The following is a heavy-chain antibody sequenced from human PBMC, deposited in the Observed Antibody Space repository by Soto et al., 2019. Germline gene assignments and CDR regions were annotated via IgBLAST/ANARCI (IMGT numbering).Heavy chain of an antibody. Sequence: QITLKESGPTLVKPTQTLTLTCTFSGFSLSTSGVGVGWIRQPPGKALEWLALIYWDDDKRYSPSLKSRLTITKDTSKNQVVLTMTNMDPVDTATHYCAHRRSTYYYDSTFDPWGQGTLVTVSS. CDR3: AHRRSTYYYDSTFDP. CDR1: GFSLSTSGVG. D-gene: IGHD3-22*01. V-gene: IGHV2-5*02. CDR2: IYWDDDK. J-gene: IGHJ5*02.